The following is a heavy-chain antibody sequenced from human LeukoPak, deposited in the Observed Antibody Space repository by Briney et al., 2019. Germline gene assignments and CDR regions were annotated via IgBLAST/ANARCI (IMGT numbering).Heavy chain of an antibody. CDR1: GFTFSSYS. D-gene: IGHD6-13*01. J-gene: IGHJ4*02. CDR3: ARVAQQLGQNIDY. CDR2: ISSSSSYI. V-gene: IGHV3-21*01. Sequence: GGSLRLSCAASGFTFSSYSMNWVRQAPGKGLEWVSSISSSSSYIYYADSVKGRFTISRDNAKNSLYLQMNSLRAEDTAVYYCARVAQQLGQNIDYWGQGTLVTVSS.